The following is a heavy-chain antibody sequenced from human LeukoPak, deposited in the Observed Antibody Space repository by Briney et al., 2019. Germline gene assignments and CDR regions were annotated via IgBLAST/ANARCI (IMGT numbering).Heavy chain of an antibody. CDR2: ISYDGSNK. CDR1: GFTFSSYA. CDR3: ARDPGWPYYFDY. D-gene: IGHD6-19*01. Sequence: GGSLRLSCAASGFTFSSYAMHWVRQAPGKGLEWVAVISYDGSNKYYADSMKGRFTISRDNSKNTLYLQMNSLRAEDTAVYYCARDPGWPYYFDYWGQGTLVTVSS. J-gene: IGHJ4*02. V-gene: IGHV3-30-3*01.